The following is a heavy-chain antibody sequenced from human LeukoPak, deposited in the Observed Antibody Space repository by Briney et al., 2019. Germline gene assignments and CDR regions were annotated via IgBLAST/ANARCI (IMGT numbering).Heavy chain of an antibody. J-gene: IGHJ3*02. CDR2: INPNSGGT. V-gene: IGHV1-2*02. CDR3: ARDKGIAAALPAFDI. D-gene: IGHD6-13*01. Sequence: ASVKVSCKASGYTFTGYYMHWVRQAPGQGLEWMGWINPNSGGTNYAQKFQGRVTITADESTSTAYMELSSLRSEDTAVYYCARDKGIAAALPAFDIWGQGTMVTVSS. CDR1: GYTFTGYY.